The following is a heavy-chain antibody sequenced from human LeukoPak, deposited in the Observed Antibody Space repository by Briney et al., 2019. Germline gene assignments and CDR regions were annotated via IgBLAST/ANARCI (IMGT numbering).Heavy chain of an antibody. Sequence: VASVKVSCKTSGYTFTGYYMHWVRQAPGQGLEWMGWINPNSGGTNYAQKFQGRVTMTRDTSISTAYMELSRLRSDDTAVYYCARGGYCGGDCYSVWGQGTLVTVSS. D-gene: IGHD2-21*02. CDR3: ARGGYCGGDCYSV. J-gene: IGHJ4*02. CDR2: INPNSGGT. V-gene: IGHV1-2*02. CDR1: GYTFTGYY.